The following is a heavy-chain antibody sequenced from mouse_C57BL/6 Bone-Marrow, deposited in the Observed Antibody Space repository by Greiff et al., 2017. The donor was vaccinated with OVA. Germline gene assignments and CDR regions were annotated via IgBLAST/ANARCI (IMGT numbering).Heavy chain of an antibody. CDR2: INPNNGGT. CDR3: ARTGIYYSDFYWYFDV. Sequence: VQLKQSGPELVKPGASVKIPCKASGYTFTDYNMDWVKQSHGKSLEWIGDINPNNGGTIYNQKFKGKATLTVDKSSSTAYMELRSLTSEDTAVYYCARTGIYYSDFYWYFDVWGTGTTVTVSS. V-gene: IGHV1-18*01. J-gene: IGHJ1*03. D-gene: IGHD2-13*01. CDR1: GYTFTDYN.